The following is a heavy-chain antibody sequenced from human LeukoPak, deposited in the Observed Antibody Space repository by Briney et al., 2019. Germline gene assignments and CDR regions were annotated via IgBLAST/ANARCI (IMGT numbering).Heavy chain of an antibody. Sequence: GGSLRLSCAASGFTFDDYGLSCVRQAPGKGLEWVSRINWNGGWIGYAESVKGRFTLSTDKAKRSLYLRMNTLRAEDTGVYYCARDPGVLAASYYYYYMDVWGKGTTVTVSS. CDR1: GFTFDDYG. J-gene: IGHJ6*03. V-gene: IGHV3-20*04. D-gene: IGHD2-15*01. CDR3: ARDPGVLAASYYYYYMDV. CDR2: INWNGGWI.